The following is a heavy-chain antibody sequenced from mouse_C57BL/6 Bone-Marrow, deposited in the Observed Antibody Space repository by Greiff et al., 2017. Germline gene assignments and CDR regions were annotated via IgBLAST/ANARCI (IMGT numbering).Heavy chain of an antibody. V-gene: IGHV1-50*01. CDR1: GYTFTSYW. CDR2: IDPSDSYT. J-gene: IGHJ2*01. D-gene: IGHD1-1*01. Sequence: QVQLQQPGAELVKPGASVKLSCKASGYTFTSYWMQWVKQRPGQGLEWIGEIDPSDSYTNYNQKFKGKATLTVDTSSSTAYMQLSSLTSEDSAVYYCARGDYGSSSFDCWGQGTTLTVSS. CDR3: ARGDYGSSSFDC.